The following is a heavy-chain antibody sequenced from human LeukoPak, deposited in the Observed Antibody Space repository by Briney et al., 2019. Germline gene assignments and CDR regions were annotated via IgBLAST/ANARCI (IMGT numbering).Heavy chain of an antibody. V-gene: IGHV3-74*01. J-gene: IGHJ4*02. CDR3: ARDPSDDPTGDY. Sequence: GGSLRLSCAASGFTFSSYWMHWVCQAPGKGLVWVSRTNSDGKTTRYADSAKGRFTISRDNSKNTLYLQMNSLRADDTAVYYCARDPSDDPTGDYWGQGTLVTVSS. CDR2: TNSDGKTT. CDR1: GFTFSSYW. D-gene: IGHD1-14*01.